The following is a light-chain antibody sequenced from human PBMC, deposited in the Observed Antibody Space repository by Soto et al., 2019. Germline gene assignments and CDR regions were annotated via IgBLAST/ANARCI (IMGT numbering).Light chain of an antibody. J-gene: IGLJ1*01. CDR3: TSYTSSSTLDV. CDR1: SSDVGGYNY. CDR2: EVS. Sequence: QSAPAQPASVSGSPGQSITISCTGTSSDVGGYNYVSWYQQHPGKAPKLIIYEVSDRPTGVSNRFSGSKSGHTASLTISGLQSEDEADYFCTSYTSSSTLDVFGTGTKVTVL. V-gene: IGLV2-14*01.